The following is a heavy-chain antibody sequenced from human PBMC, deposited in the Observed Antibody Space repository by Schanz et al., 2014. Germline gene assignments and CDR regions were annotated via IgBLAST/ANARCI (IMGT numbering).Heavy chain of an antibody. Sequence: EVQLAESGGGLVQPGGSLRLSCAASGFTFSGFWMTWVRQAPGKGLEWVANIKEDGSVKDYVDSVKGRFTISRDNAKSTLYLQMNSRRAEDTAVYYCAKDGPGGSGSYSADGDMDVWGQGTTVTVSS. D-gene: IGHD3-10*01. CDR3: AKDGPGGSGSYSADGDMDV. CDR1: GFTFSGFW. V-gene: IGHV3-7*03. CDR2: IKEDGSVK. J-gene: IGHJ6*02.